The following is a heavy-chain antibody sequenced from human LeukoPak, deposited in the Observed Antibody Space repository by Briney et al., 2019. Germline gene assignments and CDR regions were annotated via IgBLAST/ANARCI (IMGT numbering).Heavy chain of an antibody. Sequence: SQTLSLTCAISGDSVSSNSAAWNWIRQSPSRGLEWLGRTYYRSKWYNDYAVSVKSRITINPDTSKNQSSLQLNSVTPEDTAVYYCAREGPIAVAALYYYGMDVWGQGTTVTVSS. J-gene: IGHJ6*02. CDR3: AREGPIAVAALYYYGMDV. V-gene: IGHV6-1*01. CDR1: GDSVSSNSAA. CDR2: TYYRSKWYN. D-gene: IGHD6-19*01.